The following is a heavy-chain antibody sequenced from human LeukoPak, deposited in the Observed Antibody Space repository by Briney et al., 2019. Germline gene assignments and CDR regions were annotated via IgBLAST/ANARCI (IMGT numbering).Heavy chain of an antibody. CDR3: ARGWFRYYDILTGPPVFEY. Sequence: PSETLSLTCAVYGGSFSGYYWSWIRQPPGKGLEWIGEINHSGSTNYNPSLKCRVTISVDTSKNQFSLKLSSVTAADTAVYYCARGWFRYYDILTGPPVFEYWGQGTLVTVSS. J-gene: IGHJ4*02. D-gene: IGHD3-9*01. CDR2: INHSGST. V-gene: IGHV4-34*01. CDR1: GGSFSGYY.